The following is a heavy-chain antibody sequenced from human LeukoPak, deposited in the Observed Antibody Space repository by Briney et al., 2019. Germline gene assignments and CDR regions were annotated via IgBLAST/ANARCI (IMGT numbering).Heavy chain of an antibody. Sequence: SETLSLTCTVSGGSISSSIYYWGWIRQPPGKGLEWIGSIYYSGSTYYNPSLKSRVTISVDTSKNQFSLKLSSVTAADTAVYYCARHGNLDGYSYAMYYFDYWGQGTLVTVSS. CDR3: ARHGNLDGYSYAMYYFDY. V-gene: IGHV4-39*01. D-gene: IGHD5-18*01. J-gene: IGHJ4*02. CDR1: GGSISSSIYY. CDR2: IYYSGST.